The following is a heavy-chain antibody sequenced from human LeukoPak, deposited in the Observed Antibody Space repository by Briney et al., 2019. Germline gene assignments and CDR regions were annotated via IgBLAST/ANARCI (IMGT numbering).Heavy chain of an antibody. Sequence: PGGSLRLSCAASGFTFSSYWMSWVRQAPGKGLEWVANIKQDGSAQYYVDSVKGRFTISRDNAKNSLFLQINSLRAEDTAVYYCANGGTYSSGPWGQGTLVTVSS. CDR2: IKQDGSAQ. V-gene: IGHV3-7*01. CDR3: ANGGTYSSGP. J-gene: IGHJ5*02. D-gene: IGHD3-22*01. CDR1: GFTFSSYW.